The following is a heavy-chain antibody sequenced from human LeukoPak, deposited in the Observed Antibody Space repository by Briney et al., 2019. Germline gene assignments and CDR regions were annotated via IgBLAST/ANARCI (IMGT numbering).Heavy chain of an antibody. Sequence: SETLSLTCAVYGGSFSGYYWSWIRQPPGKGLEWIGEINHSGSTNYNPSLKSRVTISVDTSKNQFSLKLSSVTAADTAVYYCARTGYSSGWYFDYWGQGTLVTVSS. CDR3: ARTGYSSGWYFDY. D-gene: IGHD6-19*01. CDR1: GGSFSGYY. J-gene: IGHJ4*02. V-gene: IGHV4-34*01. CDR2: INHSGST.